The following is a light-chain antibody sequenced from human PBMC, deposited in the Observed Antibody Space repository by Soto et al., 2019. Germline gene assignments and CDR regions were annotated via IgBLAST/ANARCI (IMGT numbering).Light chain of an antibody. Sequence: DIRLTQSPSSLSASTGDRVTITCRASQSISIWLAWYRQKPGKAPKLLIYDASLLESGVPSRFSGSGSGTEFTLTISSLQPDDFATYYCQQYNNYPTWTFGQGTKVDI. V-gene: IGKV1-5*01. CDR1: QSISIW. CDR3: QQYNNYPTWT. J-gene: IGKJ1*01. CDR2: DAS.